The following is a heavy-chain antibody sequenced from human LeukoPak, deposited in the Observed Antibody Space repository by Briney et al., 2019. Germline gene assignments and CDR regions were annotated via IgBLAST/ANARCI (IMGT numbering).Heavy chain of an antibody. CDR2: IRGSGTYA. D-gene: IGHD4-17*01. V-gene: IGHV3-23*01. J-gene: IGHJ3*01. CDR1: EFTFASYA. CDR3: GRDPNGDYVGAFEF. Sequence: GSLRVSCIASEFTFASYAMTWVRLTPGKGLEWVSSIRGSGTYANYADSVRGRFTISRDNSKNTLYLQMNNLRAEDTAVYYCGRDPNGDYVGAFEFWGQGTLVTVSS.